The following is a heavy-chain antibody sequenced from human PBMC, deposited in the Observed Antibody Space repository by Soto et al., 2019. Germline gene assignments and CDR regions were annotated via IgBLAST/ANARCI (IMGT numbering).Heavy chain of an antibody. CDR2: IYHSGST. V-gene: IGHV4-30-2*01. CDR1: GGSISSGGYS. CDR3: ARQYDFWSGSPPSSGYYGMDV. D-gene: IGHD3-3*01. Sequence: SETLSLTCAVSGGSISSGGYSWSWIRQPPGKGLEWIGYIYHSGSTYYNPSLKSRVTISVDRSKNQFSLKLSSVTAADTAVYYCARQYDFWSGSPPSSGYYGMDVWGQGTTVTVS. J-gene: IGHJ6*02.